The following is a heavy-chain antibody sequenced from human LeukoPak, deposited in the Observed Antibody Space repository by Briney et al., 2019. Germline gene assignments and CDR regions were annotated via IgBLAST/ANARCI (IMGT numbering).Heavy chain of an antibody. V-gene: IGHV4-34*01. D-gene: IGHD5-18*01. Sequence: SETLSLTCAVYGGSFSGYYWSWIRQPPGKGLEWIGEINHSGSTNYNPSLKSRVTISVDTSKNQFSLKLSPVTAADTAVYYCARRPCTAMVIYHKAGFDYWGQGTLVTVSS. CDR3: ARRPCTAMVIYHKAGFDY. CDR2: INHSGST. J-gene: IGHJ4*02. CDR1: GGSFSGYY.